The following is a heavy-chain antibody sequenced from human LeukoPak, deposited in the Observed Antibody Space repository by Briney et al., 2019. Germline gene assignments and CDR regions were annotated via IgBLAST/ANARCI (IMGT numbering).Heavy chain of an antibody. D-gene: IGHD1-1*01. CDR3: ARVAIWNDLGFDY. CDR1: GYTFTGYY. CDR2: ISPNSGGT. Sequence: GASVKVSCKASGYTFTGYYMHWVRQAPGQGLEWMGWISPNSGGTNYAQKFQGWVTMTRDTSISTAYMELSRLRSDDTAVYYCARVAIWNDLGFDYWGQGTLVTVSS. J-gene: IGHJ4*02. V-gene: IGHV1-2*04.